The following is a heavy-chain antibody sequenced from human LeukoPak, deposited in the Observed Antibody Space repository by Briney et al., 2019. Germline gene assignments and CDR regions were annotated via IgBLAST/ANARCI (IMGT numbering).Heavy chain of an antibody. CDR2: IIPIFGTA. CDR1: GGTFNIYA. CDR3: AREGYSSTPDY. J-gene: IGHJ4*02. V-gene: IGHV1-69*06. Sequence: GSSVTVSFKGSGGTFNIYAISWVRQAPGQGLEWMGGIIPIFGTANYSQKFQGRVTITAAKSTSTAYMELSSLRSEDTAVYYCAREGYSSTPDYWGQGTLVTVSS. D-gene: IGHD6-19*01.